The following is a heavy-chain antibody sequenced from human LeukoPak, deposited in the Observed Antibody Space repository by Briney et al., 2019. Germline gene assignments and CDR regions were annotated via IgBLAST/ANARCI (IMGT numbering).Heavy chain of an antibody. CDR3: ARDNWGSLDY. CDR1: GSSMTTHS. D-gene: IGHD7-27*01. V-gene: IGHV4-59*11. Sequence: SETLSLTCTVSGSSMTTHSWGWIRQPPGKGLEWIGYNSDRGNINFNPALKSRVTISVDTSKSQFSLRLSSVTPADTAVYYCARDNWGSLDYWGQGVLVNVSS. CDR2: NSDRGNI. J-gene: IGHJ4*02.